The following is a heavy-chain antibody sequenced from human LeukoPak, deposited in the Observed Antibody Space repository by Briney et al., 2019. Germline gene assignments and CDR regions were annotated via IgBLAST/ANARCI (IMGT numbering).Heavy chain of an antibody. CDR3: ARSLTTVTTPTDYYYGMDV. Sequence: GGSLRLSCAASGFTFNTYAMSWVRQAPGKGLEWVSTISGNGGSTFYADSVKGRFSISRDNSKNTLYLQMNTLRAEDTAVYYCARSLTTVTTPTDYYYGMDVWGQGTTVTVSS. CDR2: ISGNGGST. J-gene: IGHJ6*02. V-gene: IGHV3-23*01. D-gene: IGHD4-17*01. CDR1: GFTFNTYA.